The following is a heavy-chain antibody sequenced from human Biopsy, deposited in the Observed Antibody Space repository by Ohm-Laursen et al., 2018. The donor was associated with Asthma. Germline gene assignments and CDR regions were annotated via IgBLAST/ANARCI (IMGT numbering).Heavy chain of an antibody. CDR1: GFAVSRDH. Sequence: SLRLSCAASGFAVSRDHMFWVRQAPGKGLERVSVIYSGGTSHTADSVRGRFTISGDYSKNTLYLQMHSLRAEDAAVYYCARGDSSNWSHYYFDYWGQGTLVTVSS. V-gene: IGHV3-53*01. J-gene: IGHJ4*02. CDR2: IYSGGTS. CDR3: ARGDSSNWSHYYFDY. D-gene: IGHD3-22*01.